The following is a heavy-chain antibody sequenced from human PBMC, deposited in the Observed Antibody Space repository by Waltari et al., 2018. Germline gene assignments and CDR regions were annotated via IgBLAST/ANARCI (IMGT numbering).Heavy chain of an antibody. Sequence: EVQLVQSGAEVKKPEESLRISWEASGCSFTSHWISWVRQMPGKGLEWVGRIDPSDSFRNYGPAFEGHVTISVDQSLRTAYLQWDSLKASDTAIYYCVRHRTTYPLEIDYWGQGTLVTVSS. CDR1: GCSFTSHW. J-gene: IGHJ4*02. CDR3: VRHRTTYPLEIDY. D-gene: IGHD2-2*01. V-gene: IGHV5-10-1*01. CDR2: IDPSDSFR.